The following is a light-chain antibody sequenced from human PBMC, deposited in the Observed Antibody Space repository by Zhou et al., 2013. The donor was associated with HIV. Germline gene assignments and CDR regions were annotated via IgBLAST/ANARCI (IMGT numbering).Light chain of an antibody. CDR3: QQYTTVPLT. J-gene: IGKJ4*01. Sequence: DIQMTQSPSSLSASVGDRVTITCRASQDIRNSLAWLQQKPGKAPKSLIYGASSLHSGVPSRFSGSGSGTDFTLTISRLQPEDFATYYCQQYTTVPLTFGGGTKVEIK. V-gene: IGKV1-16*01. CDR2: GAS. CDR1: QDIRNS.